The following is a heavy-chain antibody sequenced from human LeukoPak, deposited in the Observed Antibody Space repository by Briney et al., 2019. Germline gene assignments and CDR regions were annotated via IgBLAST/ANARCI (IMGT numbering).Heavy chain of an antibody. Sequence: PGGSLRLSCAASGFTFRTYGMHWVRQAPGKGLEWVAAISYDGSSKFYVDSVKGRFTTSRDNSRNTLYLQMNSLRAEDTAVYYCVKDIGGTSLANWFDPWGQGTPLTVSS. D-gene: IGHD1-26*01. CDR3: VKDIGGTSLANWFDP. V-gene: IGHV3-33*06. CDR1: GFTFRTYG. CDR2: ISYDGSSK. J-gene: IGHJ5*02.